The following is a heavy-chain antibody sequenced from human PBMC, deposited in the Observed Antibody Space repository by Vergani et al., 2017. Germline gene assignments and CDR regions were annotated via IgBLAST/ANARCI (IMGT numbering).Heavy chain of an antibody. D-gene: IGHD4-23*01. CDR3: ARDPSTDYGGNPYYFDY. Sequence: EVQLLESGGGLVQPGGSLRLSCAASGFTFSSYAMSWVRQAPGKGLEWVSYISSSSSTIYYADSVKGRFTISRDNAKNSLYLQMNSLRDEDTAVYYCARDPSTDYGGNPYYFDYWGQGTLVTVSS. J-gene: IGHJ4*02. CDR1: GFTFSSYA. CDR2: ISSSSSTI. V-gene: IGHV3-48*02.